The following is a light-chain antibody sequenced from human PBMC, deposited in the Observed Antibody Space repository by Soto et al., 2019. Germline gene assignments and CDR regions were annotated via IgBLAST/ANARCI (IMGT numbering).Light chain of an antibody. CDR3: QQYGSSPLT. J-gene: IGKJ4*01. Sequence: ESVLTQVPATPSFSPGERTTLSCRASQSVGKYLVWYQQKHGQXPRXXIYDASNRATGIPARFSGSGSGTDLTLTISRLEPEDGEVYDGQQYGSSPLTFGGGTKVDIK. CDR2: DAS. V-gene: IGKV3-20*01. CDR1: QSVGKY.